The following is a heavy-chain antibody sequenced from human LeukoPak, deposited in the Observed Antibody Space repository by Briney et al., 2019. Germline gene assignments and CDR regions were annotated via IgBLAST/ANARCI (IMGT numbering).Heavy chain of an antibody. D-gene: IGHD5-18*01. CDR2: IYHSGST. CDR3: ARLEKGYGIDY. Sequence: SETLSLTCAVSGGSISSSNWWSWVRQPPGKGLEWIGEIYHSGSTNYNPSLKSRVTISVDTSKNQFSLKLSSVTAADTAVYYCARLEKGYGIDYWGQGTLVTVSS. V-gene: IGHV4-4*02. CDR1: GGSISSSNW. J-gene: IGHJ4*02.